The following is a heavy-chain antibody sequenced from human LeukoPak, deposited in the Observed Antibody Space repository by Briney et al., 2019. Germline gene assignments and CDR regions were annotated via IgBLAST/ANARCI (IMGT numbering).Heavy chain of an antibody. D-gene: IGHD1-1*01. CDR1: GFTFSSYA. J-gene: IGHJ4*02. Sequence: GGSLRLSCAASGFTFSSYAMSWVRQAPGKGLEWVSTTTYSGANSYYADSVKGRFTISRDNSRNTLYLRMNSLRVEDTAVYYCAKRVSIAVVPTTHYGEFVYWGQGALVTVSS. CDR2: TTYSGANS. CDR3: AKRVSIAVVPTTHYGEFVY. V-gene: IGHV3-23*01.